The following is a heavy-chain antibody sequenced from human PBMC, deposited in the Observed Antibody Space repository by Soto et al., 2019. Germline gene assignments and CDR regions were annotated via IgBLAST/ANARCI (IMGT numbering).Heavy chain of an antibody. CDR2: IKQDGSEK. CDR1: VFTFSNNW. V-gene: IGHV3-7*03. Sequence: VGSLRLSCASSVFTFSNNWMTCVRHSPGKWLEWVANIKQDGSEKYYVDSVKGRFTISTDNAKNSLYLQMNSLRAEDTAVYYCARGEYPLPTERWGQGILVTVSS. D-gene: IGHD2-2*01. J-gene: IGHJ4*02. CDR3: ARGEYPLPTER.